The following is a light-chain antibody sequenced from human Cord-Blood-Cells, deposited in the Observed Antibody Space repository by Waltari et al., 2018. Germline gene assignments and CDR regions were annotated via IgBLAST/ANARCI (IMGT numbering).Light chain of an antibody. CDR1: QSISSY. J-gene: IGKJ3*01. CDR3: QQSYSTPFT. V-gene: IGKV1-39*01. Sequence: DIQMTQSPSSLSASVGDRVTITCRASQSISSYLNWYQQKPGKAPKLLIYAASSLQSGVPSRCSGSGSGTDFTLTISSRQPEDFATYYCQQSYSTPFTFCPGTKVDIK. CDR2: AAS.